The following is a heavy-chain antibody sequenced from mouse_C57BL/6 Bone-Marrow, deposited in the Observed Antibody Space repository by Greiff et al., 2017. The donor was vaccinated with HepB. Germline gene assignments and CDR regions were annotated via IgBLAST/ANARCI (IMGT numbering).Heavy chain of an antibody. V-gene: IGHV1-81*01. CDR1: GYTFTSYG. Sequence: QVQLQQSGAELARPGASVKLSCKASGYTFTSYGMSWVKQSTGQGLEWIGEIYPRSGNTYYNEKFKGKATLTADKSSSTAYMELRSLTSEDSAVYFCARGNYYGSSYDPFFDYWGQGTTLTVSS. J-gene: IGHJ2*01. CDR2: IYPRSGNT. CDR3: ARGNYYGSSYDPFFDY. D-gene: IGHD1-1*01.